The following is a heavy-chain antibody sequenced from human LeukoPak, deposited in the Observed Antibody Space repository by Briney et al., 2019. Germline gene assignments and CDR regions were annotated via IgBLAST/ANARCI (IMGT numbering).Heavy chain of an antibody. CDR1: GGSFSGYY. Sequence: PSETLSLTCAVYGGSFSGYYWSWIRQPPGKGLEWSGEINHSGSTNYNPSLKSRVAISLDTSKNQFSLKRNSVTAADTAVYYCATSKAAVGNFSYWGRGTLVTVSS. D-gene: IGHD6-13*01. CDR2: INHSGST. J-gene: IGHJ4*02. CDR3: ATSKAAVGNFSY. V-gene: IGHV4-34*01.